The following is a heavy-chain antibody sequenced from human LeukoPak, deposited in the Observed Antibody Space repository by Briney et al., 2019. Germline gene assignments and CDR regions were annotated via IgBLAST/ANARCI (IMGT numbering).Heavy chain of an antibody. V-gene: IGHV3-23*01. D-gene: IGHD3-22*01. J-gene: IGHJ3*02. CDR2: ISGSGGST. CDR1: GFTFSSYA. CDR3: AKAYTTYYYDSSAYAFDI. Sequence: PGGSLRLSYAASGFTFSSYAMSWVRQAPGKGLEWVSAISGSGGSTYYADSVKGRFTISRDNSKNTLYLQMNSLRAEDTAVYYCAKAYTTYYYDSSAYAFDIWGQGTMVTVSS.